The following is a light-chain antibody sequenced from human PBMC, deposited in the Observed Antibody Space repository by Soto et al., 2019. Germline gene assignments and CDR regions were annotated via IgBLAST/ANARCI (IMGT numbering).Light chain of an antibody. J-gene: IGKJ2*01. Sequence: EIVLTQSPGTLSLSPGERATLSCMASQSVSSSDLAWHQQKPGQAPRPLIYATSGRATGVPDRFSGSGSGTDVTLTISRLEPEDFAVYYCRHYGSSPPMYTFGQGTKLEIK. CDR1: QSVSSSD. CDR3: RHYGSSPPMYT. CDR2: ATS. V-gene: IGKV3-20*01.